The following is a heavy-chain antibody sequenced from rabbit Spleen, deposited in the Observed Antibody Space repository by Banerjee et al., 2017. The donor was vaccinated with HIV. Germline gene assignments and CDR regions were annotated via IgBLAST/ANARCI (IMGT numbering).Heavy chain of an antibody. CDR3: ARDTASSFSSYGMDL. CDR2: IDAGSSGFT. D-gene: IGHD8-1*01. CDR1: GVSFSISSY. V-gene: IGHV1S40*01. Sequence: QSLEESGGDLVKPGASLTLTCTASGVSFSISSYMCWVRQAPGKGLEWIACIDAGSSGFTYFATWAKGRFTISKTSSTTVTLQMTHLTAADTATYFCARDTASSFSSYGMDLWGPGTLVTVS. J-gene: IGHJ6*01.